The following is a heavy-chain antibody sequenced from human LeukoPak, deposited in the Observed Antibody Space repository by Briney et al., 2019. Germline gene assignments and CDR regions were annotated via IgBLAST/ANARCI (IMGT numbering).Heavy chain of an antibody. CDR1: GFTFSSYG. J-gene: IGHJ4*02. V-gene: IGHV3-30*02. CDR2: IRYDGSNK. D-gene: IGHD3/OR15-3a*01. CDR3: ARDLRTDSSFSPFDY. Sequence: PGGSLRLSRAASGFTFSSYGMHWVRQAPGKGLEWVAFIRYDGSNKYYADSVKGRFTISRDNSKNTLYLQMNSLRAEDTAVYYCARDLRTDSSFSPFDYWGQGTLVTVSS.